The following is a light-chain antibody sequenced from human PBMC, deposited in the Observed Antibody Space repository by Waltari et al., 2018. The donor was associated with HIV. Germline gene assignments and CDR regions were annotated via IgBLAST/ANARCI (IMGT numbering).Light chain of an antibody. V-gene: IGKV3-20*01. CDR3: QQYTSTPPT. Sequence: EIVLTQSPDTLSLSPGERATLSCRASQNVDSTFLAWYRHKPGQAPRLLIFGASRRATGIPDRFSGGGSGTDVTLTISRLEPEDSAVYYGQQYTSTPPTFGRGTKVEL. CDR1: QNVDSTF. CDR2: GAS. J-gene: IGKJ1*01.